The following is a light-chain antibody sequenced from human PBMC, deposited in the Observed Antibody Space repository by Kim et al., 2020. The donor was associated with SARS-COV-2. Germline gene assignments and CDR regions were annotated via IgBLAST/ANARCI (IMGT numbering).Light chain of an antibody. Sequence: SSELTQDPTMPVALGQTVRITCQGDSLRTYYSSWYQQKPGQAPVLLIYGKNDRPSGIPDRFSGSSSGSTASLTITGAQADDEADYYCNSRDSSGDYVVFG. CDR3: NSRDSSGDYVV. CDR1: SLRTYY. J-gene: IGLJ3*02. CDR2: GKN. V-gene: IGLV3-19*01.